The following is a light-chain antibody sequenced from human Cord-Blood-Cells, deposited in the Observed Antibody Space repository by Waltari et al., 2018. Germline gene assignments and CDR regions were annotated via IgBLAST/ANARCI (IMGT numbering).Light chain of an antibody. CDR1: SCDVGSYNR. CDR3: SSYTSSSTLVV. J-gene: IGLJ2*01. Sequence: QSALTQPPSVSGSPGQSVTISCTGTSCDVGSYNRVSWYQQPPGTAPKLMIYEVSNRPSGVPDRFSGSKSGNTASLTISGLQAEDEADYYCSSYTSSSTLVVFGGGTKLTVL. CDR2: EVS. V-gene: IGLV2-18*02.